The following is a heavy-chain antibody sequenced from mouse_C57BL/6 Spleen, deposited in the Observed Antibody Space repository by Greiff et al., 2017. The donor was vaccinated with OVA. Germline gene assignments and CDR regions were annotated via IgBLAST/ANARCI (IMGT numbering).Heavy chain of an antibody. CDR3: ARYYCNYWYVDV. CDR2: INPNNGGT. V-gene: IGHV1-22*01. CDR1: GYTFTDYH. Sequence: VQLQQSGPELVKPGASVKMSCKASGYTFTDYHMHWVKQSHGKSLEWIGYINPNNGGTSYNQKFKGKATLTVNKSSSTAYMELRSLTSEDYAVDYCARYYCNYWYVDVWGTGTTVTVSS. J-gene: IGHJ1*03. D-gene: IGHD2-1*01.